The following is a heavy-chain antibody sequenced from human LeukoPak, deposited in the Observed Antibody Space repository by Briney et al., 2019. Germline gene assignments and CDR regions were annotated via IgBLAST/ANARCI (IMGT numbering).Heavy chain of an antibody. CDR1: GFTVSTDH. V-gene: IGHV3-53*01. D-gene: IGHD6-19*01. J-gene: IGHJ4*02. CDR2: SYSGGSR. CDR3: AKGSRNGYSSGWYFDY. Sequence: GGSLRLSCAASGFTVSTDHMSWVRQAPGKGLEWVAVSYSGGSRHYAESVKGRFTISRDNSKNMLYLQMNSLRAEDTAVYYCAKGSRNGYSSGWYFDYWGQGTLVTVSS.